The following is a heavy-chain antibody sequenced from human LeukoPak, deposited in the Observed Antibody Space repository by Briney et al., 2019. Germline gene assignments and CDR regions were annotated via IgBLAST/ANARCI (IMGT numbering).Heavy chain of an antibody. Sequence: SETLSLTCTVSGGSISSYYWSWIRQPPGKGLEWIGYIYYSGSTYYNPSLKSRVTISVDTSKNQFSLKLSSVTAADTAVYYCAGLYYGSGTSYWYFDLWGRGTLVTVSS. D-gene: IGHD3-10*01. CDR3: AGLYYGSGTSYWYFDL. V-gene: IGHV4-59*08. CDR2: IYYSGST. CDR1: GGSISSYY. J-gene: IGHJ2*01.